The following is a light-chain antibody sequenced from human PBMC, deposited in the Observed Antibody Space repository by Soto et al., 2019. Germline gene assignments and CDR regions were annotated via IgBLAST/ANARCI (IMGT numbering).Light chain of an antibody. CDR1: SSDVGGYNF. V-gene: IGLV2-14*03. CDR3: CSYAGSWV. J-gene: IGLJ3*02. CDR2: EVS. Sequence: QSALTQPASVFGSPGQSITFSCTGTSSDVGGYNFVSWYQQHPGKAPKLMIYEVSSRPSGVSNRFSGSKSGNTASLTISGLQPEDEADYYCCSYAGSWVFGGGTKLTVL.